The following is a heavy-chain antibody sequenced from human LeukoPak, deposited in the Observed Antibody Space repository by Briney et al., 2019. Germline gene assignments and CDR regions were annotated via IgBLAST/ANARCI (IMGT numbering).Heavy chain of an antibody. Sequence: GGPLRLPCVPSGLPMGGFAMHWVRQAPGQGLELVSLISGDGVSTFFTDSVKGRFSISRDNSKNSLFLEMSSLRTEDTAMYYCARESGKFDYWGQGTLVAVSS. CDR2: ISGDGVST. J-gene: IGHJ4*02. CDR3: ARESGKFDY. CDR1: GLPMGGFA. V-gene: IGHV3-43*02.